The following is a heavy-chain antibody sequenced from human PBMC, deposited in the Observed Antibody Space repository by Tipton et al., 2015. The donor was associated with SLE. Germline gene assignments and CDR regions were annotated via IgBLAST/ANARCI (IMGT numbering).Heavy chain of an antibody. D-gene: IGHD3-10*01. Sequence: TLSLTCTVSGYSISSGYYWGWIRQPPGKELEWIGSIYHSGSTYYNPSLKSRVTISVDTSKNQFSLKLSSVTAADTAVYYCARGRTGIPWYFDLWGRGTLVTVS. J-gene: IGHJ2*01. CDR1: GYSISSGYY. CDR2: IYHSGST. CDR3: ARGRTGIPWYFDL. V-gene: IGHV4-38-2*02.